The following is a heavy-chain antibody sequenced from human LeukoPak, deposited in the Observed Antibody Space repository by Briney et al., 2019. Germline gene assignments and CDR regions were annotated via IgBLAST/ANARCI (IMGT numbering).Heavy chain of an antibody. CDR1: GVTFSSYA. V-gene: IGHV3-64D*06. Sequence: GGSLRLSCSASGVTFSSYAMHWVRQAPGKGLEYVSAISSNGGSTYYADSVKGRFTISRDNSKNTLYLQMSSLRAEDTAVYYCVKARLATISDYWGQGTLVTVSS. CDR3: VKARLATISDY. CDR2: ISSNGGST. J-gene: IGHJ4*02. D-gene: IGHD5-24*01.